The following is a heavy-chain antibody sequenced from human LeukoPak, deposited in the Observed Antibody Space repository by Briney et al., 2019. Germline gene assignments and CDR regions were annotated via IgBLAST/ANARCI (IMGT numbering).Heavy chain of an antibody. D-gene: IGHD5-24*01. CDR2: IYYSGST. J-gene: IGHJ4*02. CDR3: ARTDGYNYY. CDR1: GASISRFY. Sequence: SETLSLTCTVSGASISRFYWSWIRQPPGKGLEWVSYIYYSGSTNYNPSLKSRVTISGDTSKNQFSLKLSSVTAADTAVYYCARTDGYNYYWGQGTLVTVSS. V-gene: IGHV4-59*01.